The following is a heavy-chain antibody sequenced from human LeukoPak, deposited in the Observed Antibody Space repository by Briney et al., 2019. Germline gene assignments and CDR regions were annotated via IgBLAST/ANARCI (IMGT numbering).Heavy chain of an antibody. V-gene: IGHV4-30-4*07. Sequence: PSETLSLTCAVSGGSISSGGYSWSWIRQPPGKGLEWIGYIYYSGSTYYNPSLKSRVTIPVGTSKSQFSLTLTSVTAADTALYYCARAGRWEGRPHAFDIWGQGTMVTVSS. CDR1: GGSISSGGYS. J-gene: IGHJ3*02. D-gene: IGHD1-26*01. CDR3: ARAGRWEGRPHAFDI. CDR2: IYYSGST.